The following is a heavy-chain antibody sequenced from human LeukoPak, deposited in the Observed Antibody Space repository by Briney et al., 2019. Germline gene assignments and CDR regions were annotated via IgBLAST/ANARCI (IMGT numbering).Heavy chain of an antibody. J-gene: IGHJ4*02. CDR3: AKEHNWLELSPGDYYFDY. CDR2: ISGSGDST. Sequence: GGSLRLSCAASGFTFDDYAMHWVRQAPGKGLEWVSAISGSGDSTYYADSVKGRFTISRDNSKNTLYLQMNSLRAEDTAVYYCAKEHNWLELSPGDYYFDYWGQGTLVTVSS. V-gene: IGHV3-23*01. CDR1: GFTFDDYA. D-gene: IGHD1-7*01.